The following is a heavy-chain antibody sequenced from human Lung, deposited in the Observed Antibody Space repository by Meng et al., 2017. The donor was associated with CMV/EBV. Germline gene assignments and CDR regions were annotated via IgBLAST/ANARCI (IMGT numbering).Heavy chain of an antibody. J-gene: IGHJ4*02. CDR3: VRDGDHWNFDY. CDR1: GFTFSRYW. Sequence: GESXKISCAASGFTFSRYWMHWVRQTPEKGLVWVSRIKTDGTYSNYADYVKGRFTISRDNARNTLYLQMNSLRGEDTAVYFCVRDGDHWNFDYWGQGTRVTVSS. CDR2: IKTDGTYS. V-gene: IGHV3-74*01. D-gene: IGHD1-1*01.